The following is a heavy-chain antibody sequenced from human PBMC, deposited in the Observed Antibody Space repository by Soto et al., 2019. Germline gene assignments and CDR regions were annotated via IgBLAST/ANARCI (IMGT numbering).Heavy chain of an antibody. Sequence: ASVKVSCKAPGYTFTSYDINWVRQATGQGLEWMGWMNPNSGNTGYAQKFQGRVTMTRNTSISTAYMELSSLRSEDTAVYYCARGSIAVAGTDYYYYYGMDVWGQGTTVTVSS. D-gene: IGHD6-19*01. V-gene: IGHV1-8*01. CDR3: ARGSIAVAGTDYYYYYGMDV. CDR1: GYTFTSYD. J-gene: IGHJ6*02. CDR2: MNPNSGNT.